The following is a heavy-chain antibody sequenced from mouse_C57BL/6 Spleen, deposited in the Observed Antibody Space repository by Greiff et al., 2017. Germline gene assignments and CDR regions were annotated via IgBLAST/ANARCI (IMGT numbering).Heavy chain of an antibody. CDR3: ARGYYGSKYAMDY. CDR1: GYAFSSYW. CDR2: IYPGDGDT. V-gene: IGHV1-80*01. Sequence: VQLQQSGAELVKPGASVKISCKASGYAFSSYWMNWVKQRPGKGLEWIGQIYPGDGDTNYNGKFKGKATLTAEKSSSTAYMPLSGLTSEDSAVYFCARGYYGSKYAMDYWGQGTSVTVSS. D-gene: IGHD1-1*01. J-gene: IGHJ4*01.